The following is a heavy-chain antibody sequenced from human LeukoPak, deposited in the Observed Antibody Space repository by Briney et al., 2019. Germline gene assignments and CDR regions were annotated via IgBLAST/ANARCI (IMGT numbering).Heavy chain of an antibody. J-gene: IGHJ4*02. CDR1: CASISSGDYY. D-gene: IGHD2-15*01. V-gene: IGHV4-30-4*08. CDR2: MYYSGST. CDR3: ARGGYCSGGSCYAPPGILY. Sequence: SQTLALTCTVSCASISSGDYYWSWIRQPPGRGLELIGYMYYSGSTYYNPSLKIRVTISVYTSKNQFSLKLSSVTAAETAVHYCARGGYCSGGSCYAPPGILYWGQGTLVTVSS.